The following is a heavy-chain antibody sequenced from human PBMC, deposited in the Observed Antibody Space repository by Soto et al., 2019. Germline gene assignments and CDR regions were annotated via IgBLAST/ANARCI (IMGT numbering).Heavy chain of an antibody. D-gene: IGHD6-19*01. V-gene: IGHV1-69*13. J-gene: IGHJ4*02. Sequence: SVKVSCKASGGAFSSYAISWVRQAPGQGLEWMGGIIPIFGTANYAQKFQGRVTITADESTSTAYMELSSLRSEDTAVYYCARSSGGQWLVFDYWGQGTLVTVSS. CDR2: IIPIFGTA. CDR3: ARSSGGQWLVFDY. CDR1: GGAFSSYA.